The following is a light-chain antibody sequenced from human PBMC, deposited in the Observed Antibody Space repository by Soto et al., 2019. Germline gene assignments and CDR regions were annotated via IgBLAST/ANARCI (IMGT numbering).Light chain of an antibody. CDR1: QSVSSSY. CDR2: GAS. Sequence: EIVLTPSPGTLSFSPVEISTLSCMSSQSVSSSYLAWYQQKPGQAPRLLIYGASSRATGIPDRFSGSGSGTDFTLTISRLEPEDFAVYYCQQHGTSPINCGQGKRREIK. J-gene: IGKJ5*01. CDR3: QQHGTSPIN. V-gene: IGKV3-20*01.